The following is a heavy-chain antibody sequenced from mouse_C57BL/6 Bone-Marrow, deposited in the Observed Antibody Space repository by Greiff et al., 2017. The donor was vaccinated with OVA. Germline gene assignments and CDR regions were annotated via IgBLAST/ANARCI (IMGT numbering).Heavy chain of an antibody. CDR1: GYTFTSYG. CDR2: IYPRSGNT. Sequence: VQLQQSGAELARPGASVKLSCTASGYTFTSYGISWVKQRPGQGLEWIGEIYPRSGNTYSNEQFKGKATLTADKSYSTAYMEIRSLTSDDSADYFCARLRSDYWGQGTTLTVSS. CDR3: ARLRSDY. J-gene: IGHJ2*01. D-gene: IGHD1-1*01. V-gene: IGHV1-81*01.